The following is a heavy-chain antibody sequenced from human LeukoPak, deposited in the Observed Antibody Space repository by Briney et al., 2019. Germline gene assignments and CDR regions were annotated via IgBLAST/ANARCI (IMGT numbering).Heavy chain of an antibody. V-gene: IGHV3-30*03. Sequence: GRSLRLSCAASGFTFSSYGMHWVRQAPGKGLEWVAVISYDGSNKYYADSVKGRFTISRDDSKNTLYLQMNSLKTEDTAVYYCTTDEESWYSSSWRVDYWGQGTLVTVSS. D-gene: IGHD6-13*01. J-gene: IGHJ4*02. CDR1: GFTFSSYG. CDR3: TTDEESWYSSSWRVDY. CDR2: ISYDGSNK.